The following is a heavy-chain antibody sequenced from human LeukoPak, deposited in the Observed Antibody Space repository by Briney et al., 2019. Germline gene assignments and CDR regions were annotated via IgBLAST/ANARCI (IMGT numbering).Heavy chain of an antibody. CDR2: ISAYNGNT. CDR1: GYTFTSYG. V-gene: IGHV1-18*01. Sequence: GASVKVSCKASGYTFTSYGISWVRQAPGQGLEWMGWISAYNGNTNYAQKLQGRVTMTTDTSTSTAYMELRSLRSDDTAVYYCARDQHAYGYEYYYYMDVWGKGTTVTVSS. J-gene: IGHJ6*03. CDR3: ARDQHAYGYEYYYYMDV. D-gene: IGHD3-10*01.